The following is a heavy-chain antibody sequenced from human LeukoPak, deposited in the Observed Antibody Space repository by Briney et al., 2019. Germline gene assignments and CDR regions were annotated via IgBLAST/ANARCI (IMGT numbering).Heavy chain of an antibody. V-gene: IGHV4-61*01. CDR2: IYYSGST. Sequence: SETLSLTCTVSGGSVSSGSYYWSWIRQPPGKGLEWIGYIYYSGSTNYNPSLKSRVTISVDTSKNQFSLKLSSVTAADTAVYYCARTSYVSGLDYWGQGTLVTVSS. CDR3: ARTSYVSGLDY. CDR1: GGSVSSGSYY. J-gene: IGHJ4*02. D-gene: IGHD3-16*01.